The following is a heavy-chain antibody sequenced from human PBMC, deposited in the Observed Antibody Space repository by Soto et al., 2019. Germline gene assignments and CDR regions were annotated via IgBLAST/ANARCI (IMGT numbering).Heavy chain of an antibody. Sequence: GGSLRLSCAASGFTFSYYWMHWVRQAPGQGLVWVSRIHSDGSSTTYADSVKGRFTISRENAKNSLYLQMNSLRAGDTAVYYCARSPPGGYHYYYGLDVWGQGTTVTVSS. D-gene: IGHD3-22*01. CDR2: IHSDGSST. V-gene: IGHV3-74*01. J-gene: IGHJ6*02. CDR3: ARSPPGGYHYYYGLDV. CDR1: GFTFSYYW.